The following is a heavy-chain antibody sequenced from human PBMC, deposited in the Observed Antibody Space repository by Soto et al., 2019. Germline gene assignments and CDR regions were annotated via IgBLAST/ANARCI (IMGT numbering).Heavy chain of an antibody. J-gene: IGHJ6*02. CDR1: GGSISSYY. D-gene: IGHD3-22*01. V-gene: IGHV4-59*01. CDR3: ARVEGYYYDSSGYYGEVDYYYGMDV. CDR2: IYYSGST. Sequence: PSETLSLTCTVSGGSISSYYWSWIRQPPGKGLEWIGYIYYSGSTDYNPSLTSRVTISVDTSKNQFSLKLSSVTAADTAVYYCARVEGYYYDSSGYYGEVDYYYGMDVWGQGTTVTVSS.